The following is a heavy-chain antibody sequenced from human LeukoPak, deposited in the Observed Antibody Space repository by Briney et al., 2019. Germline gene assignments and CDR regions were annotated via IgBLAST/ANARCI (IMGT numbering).Heavy chain of an antibody. D-gene: IGHD3-22*01. V-gene: IGHV3-21*01. CDR3: ARAPPYYYDSSGD. Sequence: GGSLRLSCAASGFTFNTYTMNWIRQAPGKGLEWVSSISSGSGYIYYADSVKGRFTISRDNAKNSLYLQMDSLRAEDTAVYYCARAPPYYYDSSGDWGQGTLVTVSS. J-gene: IGHJ4*02. CDR1: GFTFNTYT. CDR2: ISSGSGYI.